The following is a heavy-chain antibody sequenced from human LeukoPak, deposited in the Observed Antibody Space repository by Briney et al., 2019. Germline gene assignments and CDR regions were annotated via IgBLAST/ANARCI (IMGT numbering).Heavy chain of an antibody. CDR1: GFTFSSYW. Sequence: GGSLRLSCAASGFTFSSYWMSWVRQAPGKGLEWVANIKQDGSDRYYVDSVKGRFTISRDNAKNSLYLQVNSPRVEDTAVYYCARGYGSGASGPYYFDYWGQGTLVSAPS. J-gene: IGHJ4*02. D-gene: IGHD3-10*01. CDR2: IKQDGSDR. V-gene: IGHV3-7*04. CDR3: ARGYGSGASGPYYFDY.